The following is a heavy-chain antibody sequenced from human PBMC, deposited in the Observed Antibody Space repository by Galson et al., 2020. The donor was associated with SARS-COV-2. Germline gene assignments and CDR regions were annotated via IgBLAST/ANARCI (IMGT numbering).Heavy chain of an antibody. CDR2: IYYSGST. D-gene: IGHD3-16*02. J-gene: IGHJ5*02. Sequence: ETSETLSLTCTVSGGSISSYYWSWIRQPPGKGLEWIGYIYYSGSTNYNPSLKSRVTISVDTSKNQFSLKLSSVTAADTAVYYCARTPSHYVWGGYPVLWFDPWGQGTLVTVSS. V-gene: IGHV4-59*08. CDR1: GGSISSYY. CDR3: ARTPSHYVWGGYPVLWFDP.